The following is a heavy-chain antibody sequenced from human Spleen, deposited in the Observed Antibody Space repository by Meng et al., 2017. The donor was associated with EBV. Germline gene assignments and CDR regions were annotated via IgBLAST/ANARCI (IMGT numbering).Heavy chain of an antibody. CDR2: ISYDGSDK. J-gene: IGHJ4*02. CDR1: GFMFYTYA. Sequence: LLELGWGVVHPGRSLRLSCEASGFMFYTYAMHWVRQPPGKGLEWVAVISYDGSDKQFVDSVKGRFTISRDNSKNTMYLEMNSLRDEDTAVYYCSRDLAGSVDYWGQGTLVTVSS. V-gene: IGHV3-30*03. CDR3: SRDLAGSVDY. D-gene: IGHD1-14*01.